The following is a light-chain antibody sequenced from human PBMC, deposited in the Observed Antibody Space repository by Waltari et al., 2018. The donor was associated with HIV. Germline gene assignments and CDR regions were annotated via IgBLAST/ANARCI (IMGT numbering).Light chain of an antibody. CDR3: QQYYSTPYT. V-gene: IGKV4-1*01. CDR1: QSVLYSSHNKNY. CDR2: WAS. J-gene: IGKJ2*01. Sequence: DLVMTQSPDSLAVSLGARATITCKSSQSVLYSSHNKNYLAWYQQKPGQPPKLLIYWASTRESGVPDRFSGSGSGTDFTLTISSLQAEDVAVYYCQQYYSTPYTFGQGTKLEIK.